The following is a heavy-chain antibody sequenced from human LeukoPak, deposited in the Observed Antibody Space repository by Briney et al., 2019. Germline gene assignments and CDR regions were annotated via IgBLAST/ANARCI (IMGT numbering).Heavy chain of an antibody. Sequence: GGSLRLSCAASGFTFDDYAMHWVRQAPGKGLEWVSGISWNSGSIGYADSVKGRFTISRDNAKNSLYLQMNSLRAEDTALYYCAKGVRITMVRGAFDIWGQGTMVTVSS. J-gene: IGHJ3*02. D-gene: IGHD3-10*01. V-gene: IGHV3-9*01. CDR2: ISWNSGSI. CDR3: AKGVRITMVRGAFDI. CDR1: GFTFDDYA.